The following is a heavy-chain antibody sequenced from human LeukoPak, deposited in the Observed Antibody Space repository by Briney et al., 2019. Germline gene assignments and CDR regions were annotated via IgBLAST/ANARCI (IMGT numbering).Heavy chain of an antibody. V-gene: IGHV3-73*01. Sequence: GGSLRLSCAASGFTFSGSAMHWVRQASGKGLEWVGRIRSKANSYATAYAASVKGRFTISRDDSKNTAYLQMNGLKTEDTAVYYCTSLNYYDSSGYVPWGQGTPVTVSS. D-gene: IGHD3-22*01. CDR2: IRSKANSYAT. CDR3: TSLNYYDSSGYVP. J-gene: IGHJ5*02. CDR1: GFTFSGSA.